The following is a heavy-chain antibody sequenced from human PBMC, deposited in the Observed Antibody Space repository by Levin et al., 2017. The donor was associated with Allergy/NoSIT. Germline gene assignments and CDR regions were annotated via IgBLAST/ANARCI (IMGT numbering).Heavy chain of an antibody. D-gene: IGHD3-3*01. V-gene: IGHV3-30-3*01. J-gene: IGHJ4*02. CDR3: VRARYYDLWSGPGGY. CDR1: GFTFISYA. CDR2: ISYDGNNK. Sequence: GGSLRLSCAASGFTFISYAMHWVRQAPGKGLEWVAVISYDGNNKYYADSVKGRLTISRDNSRNTLYLQMNSLRPEDTAVYYCVRARYYDLWSGPGGYWGQGTLVTVSS.